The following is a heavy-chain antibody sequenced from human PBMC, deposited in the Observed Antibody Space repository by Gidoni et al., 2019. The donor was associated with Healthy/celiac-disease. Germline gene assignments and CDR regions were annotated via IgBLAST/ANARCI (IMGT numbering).Heavy chain of an antibody. CDR2: ISSSSSYI. J-gene: IGHJ6*02. Sequence: EVQLVESGGGLVKPGGSLRLSCAASGFTFSSYSMNWVRQAPGKGLEWVSSISSSSSYIYYADSVKGRFTISRDNAKNSLYLQMNSLRAEDTAVYYCAREPDIVVVPAASPYYYYGMDVWGQGTTVTVSS. CDR1: GFTFSSYS. CDR3: AREPDIVVVPAASPYYYYGMDV. D-gene: IGHD2-2*01. V-gene: IGHV3-21*01.